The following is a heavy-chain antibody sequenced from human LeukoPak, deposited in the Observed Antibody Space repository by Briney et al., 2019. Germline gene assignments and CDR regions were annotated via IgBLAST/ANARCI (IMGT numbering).Heavy chain of an antibody. Sequence: ASVKVSCKASGYIFSSYSISWVRQAPGQGLEWMGWISADSGNTNYAQMLQGRVTMTTDTSTSTAYMELRGLRSDDTAVYYCARDLRFLEWLFAPVGAFDIWGQGTMVTVSS. CDR3: ARDLRFLEWLFAPVGAFDI. CDR1: GYIFSSYS. CDR2: ISADSGNT. D-gene: IGHD3-3*01. V-gene: IGHV1-18*01. J-gene: IGHJ3*02.